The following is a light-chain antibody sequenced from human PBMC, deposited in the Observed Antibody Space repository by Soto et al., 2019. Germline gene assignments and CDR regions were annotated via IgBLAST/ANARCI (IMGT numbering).Light chain of an antibody. CDR1: QDIRYY. V-gene: IGKV1-33*01. Sequence: DIQMTQSPSSLSASVGVRVTITCQSSQDIRYYLNWYQQKPGKAPNLLIYDASSLHTGVPSRFSGSGSGTDFTFTISSLQPEDFATYYCQQDDNLPYTFGQGTKLEIK. J-gene: IGKJ2*01. CDR2: DAS. CDR3: QQDDNLPYT.